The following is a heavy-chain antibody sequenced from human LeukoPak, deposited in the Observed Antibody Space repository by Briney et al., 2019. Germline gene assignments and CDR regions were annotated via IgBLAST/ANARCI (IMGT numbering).Heavy chain of an antibody. CDR1: GGSNSSGDYY. CDR2: IYYSGST. J-gene: IGHJ4*02. D-gene: IGHD5-12*01. Sequence: SETLSLTCTVSGGSNSSGDYYWSWIRQPPGKGLEWIGYIYYSGSTYYNPSLKSRVTISVDTSKNQFSLKLSSVTAADTAVYYCARGGVATKFDYWGQGTLVTVSS. V-gene: IGHV4-30-4*01. CDR3: ARGGVATKFDY.